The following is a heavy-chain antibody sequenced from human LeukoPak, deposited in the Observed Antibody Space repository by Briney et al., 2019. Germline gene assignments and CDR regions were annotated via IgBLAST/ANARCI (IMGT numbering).Heavy chain of an antibody. J-gene: IGHJ4*02. V-gene: IGHV3-9*01. D-gene: IGHD3-22*01. CDR1: GFTFDDYA. CDR2: ISWNSGRI. CDR3: AKGYYYDGSGYFDY. Sequence: SLRLSCAASGFTFDDYAMHWVRQAPGRGLEWVSGISWNSGRIAYVDSVKGRFTISRDNAKNSLYLQMNNLTTEDTALYYCAKGYYYDGSGYFDYWGQGILVTVSS.